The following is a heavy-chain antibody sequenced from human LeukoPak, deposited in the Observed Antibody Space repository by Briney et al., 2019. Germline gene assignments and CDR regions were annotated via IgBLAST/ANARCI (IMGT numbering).Heavy chain of an antibody. CDR2: ISGSGGST. CDR3: AKVGGIWGGLDY. Sequence: GGSLRLSCAASGFTFSSYAMSWVRQAPGEGLEWVSTISGSGGSTYYADSVKGRFTISRDNSKNTLYLQMNSLRAEDTAVYYCAKVGGIWGGLDYWGQGTLVTVSS. D-gene: IGHD3-16*01. CDR1: GFTFSSYA. V-gene: IGHV3-23*01. J-gene: IGHJ4*02.